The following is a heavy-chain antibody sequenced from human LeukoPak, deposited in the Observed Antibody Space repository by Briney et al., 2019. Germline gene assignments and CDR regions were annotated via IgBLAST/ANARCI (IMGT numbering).Heavy chain of an antibody. J-gene: IGHJ6*02. CDR1: GFPVGSYY. D-gene: IGHD3-9*01. CDR2: VYKGGTT. Sequence: SGGSLRLSCEASGFPVGSYYLTWVRQAPGKGLEWVSAVYKGGTTYYAESVKGRFTVSRDNSKNSFSLQMNSLSADDTAVYYCARGSGDILTGYSGMDVWGQGTTVIVSS. V-gene: IGHV3-53*01. CDR3: ARGSGDILTGYSGMDV.